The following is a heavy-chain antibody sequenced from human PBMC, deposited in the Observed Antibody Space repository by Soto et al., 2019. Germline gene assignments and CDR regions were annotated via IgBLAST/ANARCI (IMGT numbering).Heavy chain of an antibody. CDR3: ARGLLGYCSSTSCYGSFDY. J-gene: IGHJ4*02. D-gene: IGHD2-2*01. CDR1: GFTFSSYS. Sequence: ESGGGLVQPGGSLRLSCAASGFTFSSYSMNWVRQAPGKGLEWVSYISSSSSTIYYADSVKGRFTISRDNAKNSLYLQMNSLRAEDTAVYYCARGLLGYCSSTSCYGSFDYWGQGTLVTVSS. CDR2: ISSSSSTI. V-gene: IGHV3-48*01.